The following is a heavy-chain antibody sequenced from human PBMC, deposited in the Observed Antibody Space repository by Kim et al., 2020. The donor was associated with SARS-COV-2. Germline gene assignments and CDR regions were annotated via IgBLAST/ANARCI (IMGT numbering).Heavy chain of an antibody. CDR3: ARGEYSSPPGDY. Sequence: GGSLRLSCAASGFTFSSYAMHWVRQAPGKGLEWVAVISYDGSNKYYADSVKGRFTISRDNSKNTLYLQMNSLRAEDTAVYYCARGEYSSPPGDYWGQGTLVTVSS. J-gene: IGHJ4*02. D-gene: IGHD6-6*01. CDR2: ISYDGSNK. V-gene: IGHV3-30*04. CDR1: GFTFSSYA.